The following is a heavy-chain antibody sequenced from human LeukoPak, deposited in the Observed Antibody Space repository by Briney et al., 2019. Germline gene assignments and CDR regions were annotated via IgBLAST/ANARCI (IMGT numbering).Heavy chain of an antibody. Sequence: ASVKVSCKASGYTFTGYDMHWVRQAPGQGLEWVGWINPNSGGTNYAQKFQGRVTMTRDTSISTAYMELSRLRSDDTAVYYCARAVAGRRSWFDPWGQGTLVTVSS. D-gene: IGHD6-19*01. J-gene: IGHJ5*02. CDR1: GYTFTGYD. V-gene: IGHV1-2*02. CDR3: ARAVAGRRSWFDP. CDR2: INPNSGGT.